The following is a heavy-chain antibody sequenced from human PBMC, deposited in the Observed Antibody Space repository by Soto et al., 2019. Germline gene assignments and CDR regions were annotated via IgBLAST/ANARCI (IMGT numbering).Heavy chain of an antibody. Sequence: VQLVQSGAEVKSPGASVRVSCTTSGYTFTGYIIHWVRQAPGQGLEWMGWINPNSGDTSYSQKFQGWVTMARDTSISTAYMELSRLRSDDTAVYYCARATAYDFWSGYYRSYGLDVWGQGTTVTV. D-gene: IGHD3-3*01. J-gene: IGHJ6*02. CDR3: ARATAYDFWSGYYRSYGLDV. CDR1: GYTFTGYI. CDR2: INPNSGDT. V-gene: IGHV1-2*04.